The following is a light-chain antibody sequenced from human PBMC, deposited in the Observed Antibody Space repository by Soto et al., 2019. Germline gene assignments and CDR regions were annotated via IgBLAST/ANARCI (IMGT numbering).Light chain of an antibody. CDR2: GNS. CDR1: SSNIGAGYD. J-gene: IGLJ2*01. V-gene: IGLV1-40*01. Sequence: QSVLTQPPSVSGAPRQRVTISCTGSSSNIGAGYDVHWYQQLPGTAPKLLIYGNSKRPSGVPDRFSGSKSRTSASLAITGLQAEDEADYYCQSYDSSLSGHVVFGGGTKLTVL. CDR3: QSYDSSLSGHVV.